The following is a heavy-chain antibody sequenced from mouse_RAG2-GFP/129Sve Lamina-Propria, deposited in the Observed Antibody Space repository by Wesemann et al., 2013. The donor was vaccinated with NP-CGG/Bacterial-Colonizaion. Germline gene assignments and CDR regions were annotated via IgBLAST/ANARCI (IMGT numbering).Heavy chain of an antibody. D-gene: IGHD1-1*01. CDR3: ARGADYYGIDY. V-gene: IGHV1-50*01. Sequence: QVQLQQPGAELVKPGASVKLSCKASGYTFTSYWMQWVKQRPGQGLEWIGEIDPSDSYTNYNQKFKGKATLTVDKSSSTAYMQLSSLTSEDSAVYFCARGADYYGIDYWGQGTTLTVSS. J-gene: IGHJ2*01. CDR2: IDPSDSYT. CDR1: GYTFTSYW.